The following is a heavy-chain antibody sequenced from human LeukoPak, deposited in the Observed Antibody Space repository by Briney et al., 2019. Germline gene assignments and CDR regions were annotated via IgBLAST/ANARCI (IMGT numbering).Heavy chain of an antibody. CDR2: ISGSGDST. Sequence: PGGSLRLSXGVSGFTFSSHAMTWVGQAPGKGLEWVSVISGSGDSTYYTDSVRGRFTISRDNSKNTLYLQMNSLRAEDTAVYYCAKVCGDSCYVPRDYWGQGTLVTVSS. CDR3: AKVCGDSCYVPRDY. CDR1: GFTFSSHA. J-gene: IGHJ4*02. V-gene: IGHV3-23*01. D-gene: IGHD2-15*01.